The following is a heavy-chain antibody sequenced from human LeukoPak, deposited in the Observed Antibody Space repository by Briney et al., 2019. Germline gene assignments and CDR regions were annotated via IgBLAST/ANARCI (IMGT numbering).Heavy chain of an antibody. CDR2: IIPIFGTA. CDR1: GGTFSSYA. Sequence: SVKVSCKASGGTFSSYAISWVRQAPGQGLEWMGGIIPIFGTANYAQKFQGRVTITADESTSTAYMELSSLRSEDTTVYYCATSIAAAAYYFDYWGQGTLVTVSS. CDR3: ATSIAAAAYYFDY. V-gene: IGHV1-69*13. J-gene: IGHJ4*02. D-gene: IGHD6-13*01.